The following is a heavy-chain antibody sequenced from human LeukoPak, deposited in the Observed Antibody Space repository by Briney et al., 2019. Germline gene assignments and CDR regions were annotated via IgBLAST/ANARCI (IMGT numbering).Heavy chain of an antibody. D-gene: IGHD2-2*01. CDR1: GYTFTSYD. J-gene: IGHJ4*02. V-gene: IGHV1-8*03. Sequence: ASVKVSCKASGYTFTSYDINWVRQATGQGLEWMGWMNPNSGNTGYAQKFQGRVTITRNTSISTAYMELSSPRSEDTAVYYCERAKGAVVPAADDFDYWGQGTLVTVSS. CDR3: ERAKGAVVPAADDFDY. CDR2: MNPNSGNT.